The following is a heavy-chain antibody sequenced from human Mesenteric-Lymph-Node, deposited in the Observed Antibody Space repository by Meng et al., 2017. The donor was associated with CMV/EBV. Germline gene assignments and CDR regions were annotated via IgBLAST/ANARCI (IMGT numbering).Heavy chain of an antibody. CDR3: ARRTDFWSGYYRVAYFDY. CDR1: GFIFSNYW. V-gene: IGHV3-74*01. D-gene: IGHD3-3*01. CDR2: INTDGSSP. J-gene: IGHJ4*02. Sequence: LSLTCAASGFIFSNYWIHWVRQAPGKGLVWVSRINTDGSSPTYADSVRGRFTISRDNTENTVYLLMNSLRAEDTAVYYCARRTDFWSGYYRVAYFDYWGQGTLVTVSS.